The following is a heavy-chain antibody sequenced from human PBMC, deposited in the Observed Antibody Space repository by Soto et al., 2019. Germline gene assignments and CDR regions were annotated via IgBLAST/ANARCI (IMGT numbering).Heavy chain of an antibody. CDR1: GDSVSILSAA. V-gene: IGHV6-1*01. Sequence: SWTLWLPWPIAGDSVSILSAAWNWSRQSPSRGLEWLGRTYYRSKWFDDYAVSVKRRITINPDTSKNHFSLQLSSVNLEDSAVYYCARTNDYYDTVAPVDSWVQGTMVTLSS. CDR2: TYYRSKWFD. J-gene: IGHJ3*02. D-gene: IGHD3-22*01. CDR3: ARTNDYYDTVAPVDS.